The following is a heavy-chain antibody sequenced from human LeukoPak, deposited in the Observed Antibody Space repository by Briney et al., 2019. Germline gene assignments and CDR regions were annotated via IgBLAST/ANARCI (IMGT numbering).Heavy chain of an antibody. J-gene: IGHJ6*02. CDR3: ARGRRYYGSGSYYGSIAYGMDV. CDR1: GGSISNYY. V-gene: IGHV4-59*12. CDR2: IYYSGST. D-gene: IGHD3-10*01. Sequence: PSETLSLTCTVSGGSISNYYWSWIRQPPGKGLEWIGYIYYSGSTNYNPSLKSRVTISVDTSKNQFSLKLSSVTAADTAVYYCARGRRYYGSGSYYGSIAYGMDVWGQGTTVTVSS.